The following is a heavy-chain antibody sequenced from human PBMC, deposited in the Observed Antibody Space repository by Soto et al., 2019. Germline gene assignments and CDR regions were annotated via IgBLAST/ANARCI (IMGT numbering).Heavy chain of an antibody. V-gene: IGHV4-34*01. Sequence: QVQLQQWGAGLVKPSETLALSCAVYGQSFSGHSWAWIRQPPGKGLEWIGEINESGSTYYNPSLKCRVTFSTDTSKHQFSLKLSSVSATDTAAYFCARGSGIVALPGELEDVKYDYWGQGTLVNVSS. CDR1: GQSFSGHS. D-gene: IGHD1-1*01. CDR3: ARGSGIVALPGELEDVKYDY. CDR2: INESGST. J-gene: IGHJ4*02.